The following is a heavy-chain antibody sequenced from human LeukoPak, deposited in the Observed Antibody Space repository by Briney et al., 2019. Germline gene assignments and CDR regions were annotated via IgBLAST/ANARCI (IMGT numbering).Heavy chain of an antibody. D-gene: IGHD2-15*01. J-gene: IGHJ3*02. V-gene: IGHV3-21*01. Sequence: GGSLRLSCAASGFTFSSYSMNWVRQAPGKGLEWVSSISSSNNYIYYAGSVKGRFTISRDNAKNSLYLQMNSLRAEDTAVYYCARDEDVNTFDIWGQGTMVTVSS. CDR1: GFTFSSYS. CDR3: ARDEDVNTFDI. CDR2: ISSSNNYI.